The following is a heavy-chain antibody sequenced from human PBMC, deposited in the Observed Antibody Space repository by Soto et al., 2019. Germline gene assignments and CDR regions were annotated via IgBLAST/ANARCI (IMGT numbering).Heavy chain of an antibody. V-gene: IGHV3-74*01. J-gene: IGHJ4*02. Sequence: GGSLRLSCAASGFTFSNYWMHWVRQVPGKGLVWVSRINSDGSTTSYADSVKGRFTISRDNAKNTLFLQMNSLRAEDTAVYYCARGATIFGVIIPGNWGQGTLVTVS. CDR2: INSDGSTT. CDR3: ARGATIFGVIIPGN. CDR1: GFTFSNYW. D-gene: IGHD3-3*01.